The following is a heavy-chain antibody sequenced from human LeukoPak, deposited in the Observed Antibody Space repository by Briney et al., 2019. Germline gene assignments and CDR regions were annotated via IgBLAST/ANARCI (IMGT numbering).Heavy chain of an antibody. CDR1: GGSISTYY. J-gene: IGHJ3*02. CDR3: ARDDSSGYFYAFDI. Sequence: SETLSLTCSVSGGSISTYYWSWIRQPPGKGLEWIGYIYYSGSTNYNPSLKSRVTISVDTSKNQFSLKLSSVTAADTAVYYCARDDSSGYFYAFDIWGQGTMVTVSS. V-gene: IGHV4-59*01. D-gene: IGHD3-22*01. CDR2: IYYSGST.